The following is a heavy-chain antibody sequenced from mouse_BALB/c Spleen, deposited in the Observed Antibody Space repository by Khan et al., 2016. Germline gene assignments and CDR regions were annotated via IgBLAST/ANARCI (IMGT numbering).Heavy chain of an antibody. CDR3: ARDKLGSSDY. V-gene: IGHV7-3*02. CDR1: GFTFTDYY. J-gene: IGHJ2*01. CDR2: IINKANGYTT. D-gene: IGHD4-1*01. Sequence: EVELVESGGGLVQPGGSLRLSCATSGFTFTDYYMSWVRQPPGKALEWLGCIINKANGYTTEYSASVKGRFTISRDNSESILYLQMNTLRAEDTATYYCARDKLGSSDYWGQGTTLTVSS.